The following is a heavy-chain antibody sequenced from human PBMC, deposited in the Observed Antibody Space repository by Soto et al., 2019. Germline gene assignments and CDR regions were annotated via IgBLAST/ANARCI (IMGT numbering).Heavy chain of an antibody. CDR2: ISGSGGST. J-gene: IGHJ4*02. D-gene: IGHD6-13*01. CDR3: AKLVAAAGTWFDY. Sequence: EVQLLESGGGLVQPGGSLRLSCAASGFTFSSYAMSWVRQAPGKGLGWVSAISGSGGSTYYADSVKGRFTISRDNSKNTLYLQMNSLRAEDTAVYYCAKLVAAAGTWFDYWGQGTLVTVSS. V-gene: IGHV3-23*01. CDR1: GFTFSSYA.